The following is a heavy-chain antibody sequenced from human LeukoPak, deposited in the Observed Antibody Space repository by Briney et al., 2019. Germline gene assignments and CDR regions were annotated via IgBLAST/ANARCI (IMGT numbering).Heavy chain of an antibody. D-gene: IGHD3-22*01. CDR2: ISHSGRT. CDR3: ARVNQEDYYDSSGYYSPFDF. J-gene: IGHJ4*02. CDR1: DGSITTEDYF. Sequence: PQTLSLTCTVSDGSITTEDYFWSWIRQPPGKGLEWIGYISHSGRTSSNPSLESRLTMSVDRSQNQFSLTLSSVTAADTAMYYCARVNQEDYYDSSGYYSPFDFWGQGTLVTVSS. V-gene: IGHV4-30-2*01.